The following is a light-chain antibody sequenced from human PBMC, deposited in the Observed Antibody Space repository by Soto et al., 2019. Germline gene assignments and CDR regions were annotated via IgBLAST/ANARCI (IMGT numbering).Light chain of an antibody. CDR3: QQYGNWPPRPPIT. CDR2: GAS. Sequence: EIVLTQSPGTLSLSPGERATLSCRASQSVSSYLAWYQQKPGQAPRLLIYGASTRATGIPARFSGSGSGTEFTLTISSLQSEDFAVYYCQQYGNWPPRPPITFGQGTRLEIK. CDR1: QSVSSY. V-gene: IGKV3D-15*01. J-gene: IGKJ5*01.